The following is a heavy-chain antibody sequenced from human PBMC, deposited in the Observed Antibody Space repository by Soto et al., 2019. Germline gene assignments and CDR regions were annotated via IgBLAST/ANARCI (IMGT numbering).Heavy chain of an antibody. V-gene: IGHV5-10-1*01. Sequence: GESLKISCKGSGYSFTSYWISWVRQMPGKGLEWMGRIDPSDSYTNYSPSFQGHVTISADKSISTAYLQWSSLKASDTAMYYFSRQDDSSRYHPFDYRGQGILVTVSS. J-gene: IGHJ4*02. CDR1: GYSFTSYW. CDR3: SRQDDSSRYHPFDY. D-gene: IGHD3-22*01. CDR2: IDPSDSYT.